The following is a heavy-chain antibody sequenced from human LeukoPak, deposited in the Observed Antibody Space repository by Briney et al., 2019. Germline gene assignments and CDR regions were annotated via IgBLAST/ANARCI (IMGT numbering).Heavy chain of an antibody. D-gene: IGHD5-24*01. CDR2: IYYSGSA. Sequence: SETLSLTCTVSGGSISSYYWSWIRQPPGKGLEWIGHIYYSGSANYNPSLKGRVTISIDTAKKQFSVKLTSVIAADTAVYYCARGGGKWLHRNFAYWGQGNLVTVSS. CDR1: GGSISSYY. CDR3: ARGGGKWLHRNFAY. V-gene: IGHV4-59*01. J-gene: IGHJ4*02.